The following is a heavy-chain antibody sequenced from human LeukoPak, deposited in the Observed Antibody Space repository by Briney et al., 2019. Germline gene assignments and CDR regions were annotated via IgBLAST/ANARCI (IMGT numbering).Heavy chain of an antibody. CDR2: VNPNSGAT. D-gene: IGHD5-24*01. CDR1: GYTFTGYY. J-gene: IGHJ5*02. CDR3: SKDRASLITGLDP. V-gene: IGHV1-2*02. Sequence: ASVKVSCKASGYTFTGYYIHWVRHAPGQELEWLGWVNPNSGATNYAQNFQGRVTMTRDTSISTAYMDQRGLRSDDSAAYYCSKDRASLITGLDPWGQGTLVTVSS.